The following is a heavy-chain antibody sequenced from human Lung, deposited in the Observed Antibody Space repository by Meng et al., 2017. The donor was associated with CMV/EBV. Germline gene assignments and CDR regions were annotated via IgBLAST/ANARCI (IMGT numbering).Heavy chain of an antibody. CDR1: GYTLTDYY. Sequence: QVQLVQSGAEVKKPXXXXXXSCKGSGYTLTDYYIHWVRQAPGQWLEWMGWINPSDDTNYAQNFQGRVTMTRDMSINTVYMELSRLTSDDTAVYYCARSSGWSRFDHWGQGTLVTVSS. CDR3: ARSSGWSRFDH. V-gene: IGHV1-2*02. CDR2: INPSDDT. D-gene: IGHD6-19*01. J-gene: IGHJ4*02.